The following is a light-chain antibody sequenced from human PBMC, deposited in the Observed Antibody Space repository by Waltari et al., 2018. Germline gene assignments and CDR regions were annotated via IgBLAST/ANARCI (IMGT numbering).Light chain of an antibody. J-gene: IGKJ1*01. CDR1: QNLNSW. V-gene: IGKV1-5*03. Sequence: DIQMTQSPSTLSASVGDRVTITCQASQNLNSWLAWYQQKPGKAPKLLIYKASSLESGVPSRFSGSGYGTEFTLTISSLQPDDFATYYCQQHSNYWTFGQGTKVEIK. CDR3: QQHSNYWT. CDR2: KAS.